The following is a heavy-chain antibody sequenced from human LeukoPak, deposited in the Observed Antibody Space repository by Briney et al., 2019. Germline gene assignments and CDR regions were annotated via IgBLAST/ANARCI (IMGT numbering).Heavy chain of an antibody. Sequence: PSETLSLTCTVSGDSLRSGDYYWSWIRQPAGKGLEWIGRISNSGSTNYNPSLKSRFTISVDTSKNQFSLKLSSVTAADTAVYYCARGKRGIGYSYGLNYWGQGTLVTVSS. CDR2: ISNSGST. CDR3: ARGKRGIGYSYGLNY. CDR1: GDSLRSGDYY. J-gene: IGHJ4*02. V-gene: IGHV4-61*02. D-gene: IGHD5-18*01.